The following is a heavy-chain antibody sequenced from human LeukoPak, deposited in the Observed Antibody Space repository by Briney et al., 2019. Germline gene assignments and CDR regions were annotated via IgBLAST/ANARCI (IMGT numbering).Heavy chain of an antibody. CDR2: IYNSGNS. Sequence: SETLSLTCNVSGGSIGSYYWSWIRQPPGKGLEWIGYIYNSGNSNYNPSLKSRVTISVDASKNQFSLKLSSVTAADTAVYYCARFTPQGYGWGGYNRFDPWGQGTPVTVSS. J-gene: IGHJ5*02. CDR3: ARFTPQGYGWGGYNRFDP. D-gene: IGHD3-16*01. CDR1: GGSIGSYY. V-gene: IGHV4-59*01.